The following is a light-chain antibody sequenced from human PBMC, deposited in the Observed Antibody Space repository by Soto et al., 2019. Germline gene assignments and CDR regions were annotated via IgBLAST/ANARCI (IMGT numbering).Light chain of an antibody. CDR2: DAS. CDR3: QQYNSSPWT. V-gene: IGKV1-5*01. Sequence: DIQMTQSPSTLSASVGDRVTITCRASQSINIWLAWYQQKPGKAPNLLIYDASSLEGGVPSRFNGSGSGTEFTLTISSLQPDDSASYHCQQYNSSPWTFGQGTKVDIK. CDR1: QSINIW. J-gene: IGKJ1*01.